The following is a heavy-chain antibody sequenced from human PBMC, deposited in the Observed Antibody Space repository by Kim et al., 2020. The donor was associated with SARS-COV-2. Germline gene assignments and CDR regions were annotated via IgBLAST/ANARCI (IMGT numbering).Heavy chain of an antibody. V-gene: IGHV3-43*02. CDR1: GFTFGDYS. CDR3: VRALQWLIKM. Sequence: GGSLRLSCAASGFTFGDYSIQWVRQAPGKGLEWVSLISRAGREIKYVDSVKGRFTISRDNSKNSVYLQMNSLRSEDTALYYCVRALQWLIKMGGQGPRVTVSS. CDR2: ISRAGREI. J-gene: IGHJ4*02. D-gene: IGHD6-19*01.